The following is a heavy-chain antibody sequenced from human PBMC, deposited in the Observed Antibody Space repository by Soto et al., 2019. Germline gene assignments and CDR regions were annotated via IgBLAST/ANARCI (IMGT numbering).Heavy chain of an antibody. J-gene: IGHJ6*02. CDR2: ISGPSIYI. CDR1: GFTFSGYS. V-gene: IGHV3-21*01. CDR3: ARGFRNGFNV. D-gene: IGHD2-8*01. Sequence: EVQLVESGGGLGKPGGSLRLSCVASGFTFSGYSINWVRQAPGKGLEWVSYISGPSIYIYYADSVKGRFTISRDNAKRAVYLQMNSLRAEDTAVYYCARGFRNGFNVWGQGTTV.